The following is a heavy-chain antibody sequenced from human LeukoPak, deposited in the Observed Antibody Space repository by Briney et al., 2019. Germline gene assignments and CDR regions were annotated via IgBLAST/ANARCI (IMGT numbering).Heavy chain of an antibody. V-gene: IGHV1-2*02. CDR2: INPNSGGT. J-gene: IGHJ3*02. Sequence: GASVKVSCKASGYTFTGYYMHWVRQAPGQGLEWMGWINPNSGGTNYAQKFQGRVTMTRDTSISTAYMELSRLRSDDTAVYYCAGRVDTAPSDAFDIWGQGTMVTVSS. D-gene: IGHD5-18*01. CDR3: AGRVDTAPSDAFDI. CDR1: GYTFTGYY.